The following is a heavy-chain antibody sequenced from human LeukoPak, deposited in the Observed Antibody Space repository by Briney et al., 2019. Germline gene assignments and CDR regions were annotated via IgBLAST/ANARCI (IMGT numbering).Heavy chain of an antibody. CDR3: AREGGSYDFDY. CDR1: GFTFSSYA. Sequence: GRSLRLSCAASGFTFSSYAMHWVRQAPGKGLEWVAVISYDGSNKYYADSVKGRFTISRDNSKNTLYLQMNSLRAEDTAVYYCAREGGSYDFDYWGQGTLVTVSS. D-gene: IGHD1-26*01. V-gene: IGHV3-30-3*01. J-gene: IGHJ4*02. CDR2: ISYDGSNK.